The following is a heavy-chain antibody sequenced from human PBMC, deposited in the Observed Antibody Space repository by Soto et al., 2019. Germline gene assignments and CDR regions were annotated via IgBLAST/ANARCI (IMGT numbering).Heavy chain of an antibody. CDR2: INPNSGGT. Sequence: GASVKVSCKASGYTFTGYYMHWVRQAPGQGLEWMGWINPNSGGTNYAQKFQGRVTMTRDTSISTAYMELSRLRSDDTAVYYCARGSVRIAAACREDRNWFDPWGQGTLVTVSS. J-gene: IGHJ5*02. CDR1: GYTFTGYY. CDR3: ARGSVRIAAACREDRNWFDP. V-gene: IGHV1-2*02. D-gene: IGHD6-13*01.